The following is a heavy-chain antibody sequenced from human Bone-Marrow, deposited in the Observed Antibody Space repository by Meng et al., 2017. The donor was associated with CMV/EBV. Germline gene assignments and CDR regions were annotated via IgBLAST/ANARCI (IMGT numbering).Heavy chain of an antibody. CDR1: GGTFSRNT. CDR3: ARDRDLIFDS. D-gene: IGHD2-8*01. CDR2: FIPMVDIA. V-gene: IGHV1-69*04. J-gene: IGHJ4*02. Sequence: SVKVSCKASGGTFSRNTFNWVRQAPGQGLEWMGRFIPMVDIAVYAQTFQGRVTITADKSTSTTYMELSSLRSEDTAVYFGARDRDLIFDSWGQGTLVTVSS.